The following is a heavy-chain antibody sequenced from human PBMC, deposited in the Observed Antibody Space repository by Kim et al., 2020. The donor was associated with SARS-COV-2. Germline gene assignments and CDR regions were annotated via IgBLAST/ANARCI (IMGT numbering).Heavy chain of an antibody. CDR3: ARLSGVGALRY. V-gene: IGHV4-59*01. CDR2: T. D-gene: IGHD1-26*01. J-gene: IGHJ4*02. Sequence: TNNNPSLKSRVTISVDTSKNRFSLKLSSVTAADAAVYYCARLSGVGALRYWGQGTLVTVSS.